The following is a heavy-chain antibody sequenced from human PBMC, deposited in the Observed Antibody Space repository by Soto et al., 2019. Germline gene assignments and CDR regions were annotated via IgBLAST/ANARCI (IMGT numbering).Heavy chain of an antibody. D-gene: IGHD3-22*01. CDR1: GFSLNTVSMC. V-gene: IGHV2-70*12. CDR3: ARLRVDTSGYHFDI. CDR2: IDWEDEK. Sequence: SGPTLVNPTQTLTLTCSFSGFSLNTVSMCVSWIRQTPGKALEWLALIDWEDEKFYSASLKTRLTISSDTSKNQVVLTMTNMNPADTGTYYCARLRVDTSGYHFDICGLGTLVTVSP. J-gene: IGHJ4*02.